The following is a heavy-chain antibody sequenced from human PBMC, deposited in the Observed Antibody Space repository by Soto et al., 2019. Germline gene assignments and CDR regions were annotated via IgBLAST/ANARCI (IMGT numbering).Heavy chain of an antibody. D-gene: IGHD5-18*01. V-gene: IGHV3-23*01. Sequence: GGSLRLSCAASGFTFSSYAMSWVRQAPGKGLEWVSAISGSGGSTYYADSVKGRFTISRDNSKNTLYLQMNSLRAEDTAVYYCAKSSSYGPSISLGHFDYWGQGPLVTVYS. CDR1: GFTFSSYA. CDR3: AKSSSYGPSISLGHFDY. J-gene: IGHJ4*02. CDR2: ISGSGGST.